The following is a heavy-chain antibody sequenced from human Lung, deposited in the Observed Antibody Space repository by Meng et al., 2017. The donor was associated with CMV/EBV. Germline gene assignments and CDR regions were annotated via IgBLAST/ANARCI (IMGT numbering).Heavy chain of an antibody. J-gene: IGHJ4*02. CDR3: ARIERRRILKYCGSDCSTTDY. D-gene: IGHD2-21*02. CDR2: NYHGGST. V-gene: IGHV4-4*02. CDR1: SSDW. Sequence: SSDWRTWVRQDPGKGLELIGENYHGGSTNYNPTLKSRVTISVDKFKNQFSLKLGSVTAADTAVYYCARIERRRILKYCGSDCSTTDYWGQGTLVTVSS.